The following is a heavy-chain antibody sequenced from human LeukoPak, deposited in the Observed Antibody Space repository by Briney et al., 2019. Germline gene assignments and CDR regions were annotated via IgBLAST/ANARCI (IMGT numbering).Heavy chain of an antibody. V-gene: IGHV3-48*01. CDR3: ARDSVGGDY. CDR1: GFTFSSYS. CDR2: ISSSSSTI. Sequence: PGGSLRLSCAASGFTFSSYSRNWVRQAPGKGLEWVSYISSSSSTIYYADSVKGRFTISRDNAKNSLYLQMNSLRAEDTAVYYCARDSVGGDYWGQGTLVTVSS. J-gene: IGHJ4*02.